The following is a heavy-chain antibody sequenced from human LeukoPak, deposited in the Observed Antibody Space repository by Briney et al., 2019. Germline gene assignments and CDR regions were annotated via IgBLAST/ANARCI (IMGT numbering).Heavy chain of an antibody. CDR1: GFSFSDFG. CDR3: AKDRDEYGNDC. V-gene: IGHV3-30*02. Sequence: GGSLRLSCAASGFSFSDFGMHWIRQAPGKGLEWVTLIRSDGSSIYYADSVKGRFTISRDNSRNTLYLQMNSLRVEDTAVYYCAKDRDEYGNDCWGQGILVTVSS. D-gene: IGHD4-11*01. J-gene: IGHJ4*02. CDR2: IRSDGSSI.